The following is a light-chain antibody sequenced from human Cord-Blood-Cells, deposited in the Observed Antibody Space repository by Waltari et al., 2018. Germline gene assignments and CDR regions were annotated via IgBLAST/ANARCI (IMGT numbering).Light chain of an antibody. CDR3: CSYAGSSTFVV. CDR2: EVS. V-gene: IGLV2-23*02. J-gene: IGLJ2*01. Sequence: QSALTQPASVSGSPGQSITISCTGTSSDVGSYNLVSWYQQHPGKAPKRLIYEVSKRPSGVSNRVSGSRSGNTASLTISGLQAEDEADYYCCSYAGSSTFVVFGGGTKLTVL. CDR1: SSDVGSYNL.